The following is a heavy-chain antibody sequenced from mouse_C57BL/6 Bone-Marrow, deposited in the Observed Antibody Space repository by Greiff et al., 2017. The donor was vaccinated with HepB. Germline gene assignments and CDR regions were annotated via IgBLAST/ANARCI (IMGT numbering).Heavy chain of an antibody. CDR1: GSAFSSSW. V-gene: IGHV1-82*01. Sequence: VQLVESGPELVKPGASVKISCKASGSAFSSSWMNWVKQRPGKGLEWIGRIYPGDGDTNYNGKFKGKATLTADKSSSTAYMQLSSLSSEDSAVYFCARRGATVVATDWYFDVWGTGTTVTVSS. CDR3: ARRGATVVATDWYFDV. D-gene: IGHD1-1*01. J-gene: IGHJ1*03. CDR2: IYPGDGDT.